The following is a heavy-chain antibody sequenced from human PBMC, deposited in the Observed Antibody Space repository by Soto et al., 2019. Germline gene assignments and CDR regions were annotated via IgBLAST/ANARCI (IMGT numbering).Heavy chain of an antibody. D-gene: IGHD6-13*01. CDR3: AKLAYSSTDY. CDR1: GFTFSNFA. Sequence: GGSLRLSGAASGFTFSNFAMICVRQAPGKGLEWVSGISASGGPHYADSVKGRFTISRDNSKNTLNLQMNSVRAEDTAVYYCAKLAYSSTDYWGQGTLVTVSS. J-gene: IGHJ4*02. V-gene: IGHV3-23*01. CDR2: ISASGGP.